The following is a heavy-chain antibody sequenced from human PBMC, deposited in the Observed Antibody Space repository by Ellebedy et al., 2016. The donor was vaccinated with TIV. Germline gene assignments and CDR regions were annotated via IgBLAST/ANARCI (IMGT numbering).Heavy chain of an antibody. CDR3: ARDTPIGARNDY. CDR2: VNPNGGST. V-gene: IGHV1-2*02. D-gene: IGHD2-15*01. CDR1: GYTLTSYY. Sequence: ASVKVSCKASGYTLTSYYMHWVRQAPGQGPEWMGWVNPNGGSTSYAEKFRGRVTMTSDKSISTAYMELSSLRSDDTAVYYCARDTPIGARNDYWGQGTLVTVSS. J-gene: IGHJ4*02.